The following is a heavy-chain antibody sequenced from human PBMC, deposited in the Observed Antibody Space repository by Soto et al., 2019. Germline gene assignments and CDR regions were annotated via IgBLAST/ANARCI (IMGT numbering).Heavy chain of an antibody. CDR3: ARVRVGGLRYFDWHIGDYYYGMDV. Sequence: SVKVSCKASGGTFSSYAISWVRQAPGQGLEWMGGIIPIFGTANYAQKFQGRVTITADESTSTAYMELSSLRSEDTAVYYCARVRVGGLRYFDWHIGDYYYGMDVWGQGTTVTVSS. V-gene: IGHV1-69*13. D-gene: IGHD3-9*01. J-gene: IGHJ6*02. CDR1: GGTFSSYA. CDR2: IIPIFGTA.